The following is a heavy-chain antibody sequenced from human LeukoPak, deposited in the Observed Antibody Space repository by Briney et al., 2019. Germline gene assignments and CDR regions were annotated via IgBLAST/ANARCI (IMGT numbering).Heavy chain of an antibody. CDR2: IYYSGST. Sequence: PSETLSLTCTVSGGSIRSYYWSWIRQPPGKGLEWIGYIYYSGSTNYNPSLKSGVTISVDTSKNQFSLKLSSVTAADTAVYYCARQPISYSTSNWFDPWGQGTLVTVSS. D-gene: IGHD2-2*01. CDR1: GGSIRSYY. CDR3: ARQPISYSTSNWFDP. J-gene: IGHJ5*02. V-gene: IGHV4-59*01.